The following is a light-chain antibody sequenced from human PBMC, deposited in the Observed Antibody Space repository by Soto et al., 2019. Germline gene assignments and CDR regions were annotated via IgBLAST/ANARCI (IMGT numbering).Light chain of an antibody. Sequence: DIVLTQSPLSLPVTPGEPASISCRSSQSLLNSNGFNYLDWYLQKPGQSPQLLIFLASNRASGVPDRFSGSGSGTDFTLKISRVEAEDVGVYYCMQAQQTRTFGQGTKV. J-gene: IGKJ1*01. V-gene: IGKV2-28*01. CDR2: LAS. CDR3: MQAQQTRT. CDR1: QSLLNSNGFNY.